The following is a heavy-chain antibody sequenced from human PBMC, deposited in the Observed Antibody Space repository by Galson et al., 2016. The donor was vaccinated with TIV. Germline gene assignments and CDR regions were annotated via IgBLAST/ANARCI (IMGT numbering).Heavy chain of an antibody. V-gene: IGHV1-18*01. D-gene: IGHD3-22*01. Sequence: SVKVSCKVSGYRLSKLSMYWVRQAPGQGLEWVGWISAYNGHTNCAQKFQGRVTMTTDKSTGTAYLALRSLRSDDTAVDFCGRVGPFQFDSSGFKANWGQGTLVTVSA. J-gene: IGHJ4*02. CDR1: GYRLSKLS. CDR2: ISAYNGHT. CDR3: GRVGPFQFDSSGFKAN.